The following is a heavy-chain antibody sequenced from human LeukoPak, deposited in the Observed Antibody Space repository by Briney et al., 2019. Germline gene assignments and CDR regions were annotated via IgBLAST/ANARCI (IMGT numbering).Heavy chain of an antibody. V-gene: IGHV1-18*01. CDR3: ARAASYEPAAY. CDR2: ISAYNGNT. Sequence: GASVKVSCKASGYTFISYYMHWVRQAPGQGLEWMGWISAYNGNTNYAQKLQGRVTMTTDTSTSTAYMELRSLRSDDTAVYYCARAASYEPAAYWGQGTLVTVSS. J-gene: IGHJ4*02. D-gene: IGHD2-15*01. CDR1: GYTFISYY.